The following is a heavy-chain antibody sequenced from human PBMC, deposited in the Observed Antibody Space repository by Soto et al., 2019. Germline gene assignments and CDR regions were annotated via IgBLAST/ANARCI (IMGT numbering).Heavy chain of an antibody. CDR1: GGTFSSYA. D-gene: IGHD5-18*01. Sequence: SVKVSCKASGGTFSSYAISWVRQAPGQGLEWVGGIIPIFGTANYAQKFQGRVTITADESTSTAYMELSSLRSEDTAVYYCAAVSGEYSYGYWKPKSFDYWGQGTLVTVSS. CDR2: IIPIFGTA. CDR3: AAVSGEYSYGYWKPKSFDY. J-gene: IGHJ4*02. V-gene: IGHV1-69*13.